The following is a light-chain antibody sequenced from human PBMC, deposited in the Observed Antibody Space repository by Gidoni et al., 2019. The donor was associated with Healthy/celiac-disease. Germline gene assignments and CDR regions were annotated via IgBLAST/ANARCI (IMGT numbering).Light chain of an antibody. CDR2: EVS. J-gene: IGLJ1*01. CDR3: SSYTSSSSPYV. V-gene: IGLV2-14*01. Sequence: QSALTQPASVSGSPGQALTISCTGTSSDVGGYNYVSWYHQHPGKAPKLMIYEVSKRPSGVSNRFSGSQSGNTASLTISGLQAEDEADYYCSSYTSSSSPYVFGTGTKVTVL. CDR1: SSDVGGYNY.